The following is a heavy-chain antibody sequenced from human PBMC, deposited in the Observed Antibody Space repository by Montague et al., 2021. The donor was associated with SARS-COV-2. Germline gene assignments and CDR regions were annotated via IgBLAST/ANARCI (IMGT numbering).Heavy chain of an antibody. Sequence: CAISEDSVSSNSATWHWIRQSPSRGLEWLGRTHYRSRWSNDYAVSVRSRIIINPDTSTNQFSLQLSSVTPEDTAVYFCARERWAVGVSFDYWGQGTLVTVSS. CDR3: ARERWAVGVSFDY. D-gene: IGHD1-26*01. V-gene: IGHV6-1*01. CDR1: EDSVSSNSAT. CDR2: THYRSRWSN. J-gene: IGHJ4*02.